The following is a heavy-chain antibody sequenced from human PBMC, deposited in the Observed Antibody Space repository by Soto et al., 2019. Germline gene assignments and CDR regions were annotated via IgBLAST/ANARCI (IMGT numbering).Heavy chain of an antibody. V-gene: IGHV3-21*06. Sequence: NPGGSLRLSCAASGFTFTRFSMNWVRQAPGKGLGWVSSISSTTNYIYYGDSMKGRFTISRDNAKNSLYLEMNSLRAEDTAMYYCARESEDLTSNFDYWGQGTLVTVSS. J-gene: IGHJ4*02. CDR3: ARESEDLTSNFDY. CDR1: GFTFTRFS. CDR2: ISSTTNYI.